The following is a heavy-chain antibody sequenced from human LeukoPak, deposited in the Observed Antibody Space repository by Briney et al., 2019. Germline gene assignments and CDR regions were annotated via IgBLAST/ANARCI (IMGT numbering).Heavy chain of an antibody. CDR3: ARGLQSVITMVRFYYYGMDV. CDR2: ISSSGSTI. Sequence: PGGSLRLSCAASGFTFSDYYMSWIRQAPGKGLEWVSYISSSGSTIYYADSVKGRFTISRDNAKNSLYLQMNSLRAEDTAVYYCARGLQSVITMVRFYYYGMDVWGQGTTVTVSS. D-gene: IGHD3-10*01. CDR1: GFTFSDYY. V-gene: IGHV3-11*01. J-gene: IGHJ6*02.